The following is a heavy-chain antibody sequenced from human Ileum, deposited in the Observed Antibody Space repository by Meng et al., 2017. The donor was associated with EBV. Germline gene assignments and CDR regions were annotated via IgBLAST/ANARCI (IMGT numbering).Heavy chain of an antibody. CDR1: GASMTNNY. J-gene: IGHJ4*02. CDR2: VYSGAT. Sequence: VQLQGESPRRVKPSVTLSPTCTCSGASMTNNYWSWIRQSPGKTLEWIGFVYSGATSYNPSLKSRVSLSEDTSKGQFSLRLTSVTAADTAVYYCARGGQWEPLDSWGQGILVTVSS. V-gene: IGHV4-59*01. D-gene: IGHD1-26*01. CDR3: ARGGQWEPLDS.